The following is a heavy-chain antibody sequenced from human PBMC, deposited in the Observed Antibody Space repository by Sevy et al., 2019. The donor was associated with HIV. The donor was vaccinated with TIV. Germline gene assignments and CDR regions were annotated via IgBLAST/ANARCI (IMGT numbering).Heavy chain of an antibody. J-gene: IGHJ4*02. V-gene: IGHV1-2*02. Sequence: ASVKVSCKASGYTFTDYYLHWLRQAPGQGLEWVGYINPKSGVTNYPRKFRGRVTVTADTSLGTVYMEVRSLRSDDTALYYCARGRVMFDSWGQGTLVTVS. CDR2: INPKSGVT. CDR3: ARGRVMFDS. CDR1: GYTFTDYY.